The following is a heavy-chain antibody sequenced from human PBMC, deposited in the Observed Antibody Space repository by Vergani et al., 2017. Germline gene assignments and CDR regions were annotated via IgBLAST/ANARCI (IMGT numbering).Heavy chain of an antibody. Sequence: QLQLQESGPGLVKPSETLSPTCSVSGNSISRSHCYWGWIRQPPGKGLERIGTIYYSGTSYYGPSLKSRVTMSVDTSKNQFSLNVTSVTAADTAVYYCAGLSDTASNYYYCYMDVWGKGTTVTVSS. J-gene: IGHJ6*03. CDR2: IYYSGTS. CDR3: AGLSDTASNYYYCYMDV. V-gene: IGHV4-39*01. D-gene: IGHD5-18*01. CDR1: GNSISRSHCY.